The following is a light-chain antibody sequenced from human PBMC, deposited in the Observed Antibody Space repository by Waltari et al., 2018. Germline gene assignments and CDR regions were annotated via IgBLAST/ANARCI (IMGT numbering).Light chain of an antibody. CDR3: AAWDDSLNGPV. J-gene: IGLJ2*01. CDR2: TNN. V-gene: IGLV1-44*01. CDR1: SSNIGSKG. Sequence: QSVLTQPPSASGPPGQRVTIFCAGSSSNIGSKGVNWYQQFPGKAPKLLIYTNNQPPSGLPDRFSGSKSVTSASLAITGLQSEDEADYYCAAWDDSLNGPVFGGGTKLTVL.